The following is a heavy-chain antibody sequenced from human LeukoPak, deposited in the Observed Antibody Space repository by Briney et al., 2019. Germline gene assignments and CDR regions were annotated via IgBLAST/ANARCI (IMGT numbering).Heavy chain of an antibody. CDR3: ARGGGEMATITDY. V-gene: IGHV3-30-3*01. CDR1: GFTFSSYA. Sequence: GRSLSLSCAASGFTFSSYAMHWVRRAPGKGLEWVAVISYDGSNKYYADSVKGRFTISRDNSKNTLYLQMNSLRAEDTAVYYCARGGGEMATITDYWGQGTLVTVSS. J-gene: IGHJ4*02. D-gene: IGHD5-24*01. CDR2: ISYDGSNK.